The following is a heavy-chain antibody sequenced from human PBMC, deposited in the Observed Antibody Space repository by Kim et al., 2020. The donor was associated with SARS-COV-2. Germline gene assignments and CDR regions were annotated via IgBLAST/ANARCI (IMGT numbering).Heavy chain of an antibody. Sequence: SETLSLTCAVSGGSISSSNCWSWVRHPPGRGLVWCVGIYYSGSTNYNHSSQSRVTIIADNSKNNLSLQLRSVTAADTAVLYCVTAMCVVPRALGIFVQG. V-gene: IGHV4-4*02. J-gene: IGHJ3*02. D-gene: IGHD2-2*01. CDR2: IYYSGST. CDR3: VTAMCVVPRALGI. CDR1: GGSISSSNC.